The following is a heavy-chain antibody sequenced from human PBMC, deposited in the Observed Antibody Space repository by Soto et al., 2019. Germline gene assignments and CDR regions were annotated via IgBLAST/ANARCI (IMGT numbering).Heavy chain of an antibody. CDR3: ARSAMAGDYYYYGMDV. V-gene: IGHV1-18*04. D-gene: IGHD6-19*01. Sequence: ASVKVSCKASGYTFSSYGITWVRQAPGQGLEWMGWISVYSGKTSYAQKLQDRVTMSTDTSTSTAHMELRSLRSDDTAFYYCARSAMAGDYYYYGMDVWGRGTTVTVSS. J-gene: IGHJ6*02. CDR2: ISVYSGKT. CDR1: GYTFSSYG.